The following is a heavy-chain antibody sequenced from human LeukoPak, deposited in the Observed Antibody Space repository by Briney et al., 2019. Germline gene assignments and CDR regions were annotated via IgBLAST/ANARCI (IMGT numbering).Heavy chain of an antibody. CDR2: IYYTRST. V-gene: IGHV4-39*01. Sequence: SETLSLTCTVSGGSISSSSYYWGWIRQPPGKGLEWIGSIYYTRSTYYNPSLKSRVTISLDTSKNQVSLTLSSLTAADTAVYYCARRKGGSSMFDYWGQGTLVSVSS. CDR1: GGSISSSSYY. J-gene: IGHJ4*02. D-gene: IGHD3-10*01. CDR3: ARRKGGSSMFDY.